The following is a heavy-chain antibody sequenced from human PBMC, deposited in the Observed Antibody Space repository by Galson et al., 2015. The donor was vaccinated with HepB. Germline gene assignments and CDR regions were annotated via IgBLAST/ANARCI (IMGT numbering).Heavy chain of an antibody. J-gene: IGHJ6*02. CDR3: ARNSWSTSMDV. CDR1: GFTFSSHW. D-gene: IGHD2-2*01. V-gene: IGHV3-7*03. CDR2: IKQDGSEK. Sequence: SLRLSCAASGFTFSSHWMSWVRQAPGKGLEWVASIKQDGSEKYSVDSLRGRFTISRDNAKNSLYLQMNSLRAEDTAMYYCARNSWSTSMDVWGQGTTVTVSS.